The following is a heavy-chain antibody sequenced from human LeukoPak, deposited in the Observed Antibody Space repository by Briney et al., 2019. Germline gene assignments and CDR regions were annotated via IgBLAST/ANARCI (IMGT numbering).Heavy chain of an antibody. D-gene: IGHD6-13*01. V-gene: IGHV1-2*02. Sequence: ASVEVSCKASGYTFTGYYMHWVRQAPGQGLEWMGWINPNSGGTNYAQKFQGRVTMTRDTSISTAYMELSRLRSDDTAVYYCARAVYSSSWLEEWGQGTLVTVSS. CDR1: GYTFTGYY. CDR3: ARAVYSSSWLEE. J-gene: IGHJ4*02. CDR2: INPNSGGT.